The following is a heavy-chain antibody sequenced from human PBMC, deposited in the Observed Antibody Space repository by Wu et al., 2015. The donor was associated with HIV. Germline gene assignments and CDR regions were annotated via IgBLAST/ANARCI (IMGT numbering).Heavy chain of an antibody. CDR2: INPNSGGT. J-gene: IGHJ3*02. D-gene: IGHD6-19*01. CDR1: GYTFTGHY. V-gene: IGHV1-2*02. CDR3: ARVISAWPSGXFDI. Sequence: QVHLVQSEAEVKKPGASVKVSCKASGYTFTGHYLHWVRQAPGQGLEWMGSINPNSGGTNYAQKFQGRVTLSRDTYIRTAYMQLSRLIFDDTAVYYCARVISAWPSGXFDIWGQGTMVTVSS.